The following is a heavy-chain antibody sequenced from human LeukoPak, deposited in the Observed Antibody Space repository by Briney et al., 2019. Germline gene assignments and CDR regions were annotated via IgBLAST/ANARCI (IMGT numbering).Heavy chain of an antibody. V-gene: IGHV3-30*02. CDR3: AKDLPVATIRPYYGMDV. CDR2: IRYDGSNK. D-gene: IGHD5-12*01. J-gene: IGHJ6*02. CDR1: GFTFSSYG. Sequence: GGSLRLSCAASGFTFSSYGMHWVRQAPGKGLEWVAFIRYDGSNKYYADSVKGRFTISRDNSKNTLYLQMNSLRAEDTAVYYCAKDLPVATIRPYYGMDVWGQGTTVTVSS.